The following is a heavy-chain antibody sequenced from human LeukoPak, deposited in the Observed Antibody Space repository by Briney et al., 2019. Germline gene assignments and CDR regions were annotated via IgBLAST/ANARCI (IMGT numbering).Heavy chain of an antibody. CDR3: AREYSASEH. CDR2: IDPYTGNT. Sequence: ASVKVSCKASGYTFAGYYLHWVRQAPGQGLEWMAWIDPYTGNTHYAQKFQGRITVTRDTPISTTYMELSWLTSDDTALYYCAREYSASEHWGQGTLVTVSS. CDR1: GYTFAGYY. V-gene: IGHV1-2*02. J-gene: IGHJ1*01. D-gene: IGHD5-12*01.